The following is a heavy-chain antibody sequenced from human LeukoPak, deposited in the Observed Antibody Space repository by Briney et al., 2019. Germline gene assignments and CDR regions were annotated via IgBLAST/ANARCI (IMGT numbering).Heavy chain of an antibody. Sequence: SETLSLTCAVCGGSFSGYYWSWIRQPPGKGLEWIGEINHSGSTNYNPSLKSRVTISVDTSKNQFSLKLSSVTAAYTAVYYCARGRCSSTSCYCDYWGQGTLVTVSS. J-gene: IGHJ4*02. V-gene: IGHV4-34*01. D-gene: IGHD2-2*01. CDR1: GGSFSGYY. CDR2: INHSGST. CDR3: ARGRCSSTSCYCDY.